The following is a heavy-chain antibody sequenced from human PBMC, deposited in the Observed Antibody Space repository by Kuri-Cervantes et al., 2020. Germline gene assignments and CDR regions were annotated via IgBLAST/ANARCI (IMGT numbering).Heavy chain of an antibody. CDR2: IIPIFGTA. D-gene: IGHD5-12*01. J-gene: IGHJ4*02. CDR1: GGTFSSYA. CDR3: ARDQGGYDPYYFDY. Sequence: KVSCKASGGTFSSYAISWVRQAPGQGLEWMGGIIPIFGTANYAQKFQGRVTITADKSTSTAYMELRSLRSDDTAVYYCARDQGGYDPYYFDYWGQGTLVTVSS. V-gene: IGHV1-69*06.